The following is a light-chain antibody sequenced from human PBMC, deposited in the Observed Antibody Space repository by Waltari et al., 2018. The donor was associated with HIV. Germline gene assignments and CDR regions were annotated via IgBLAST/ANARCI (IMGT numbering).Light chain of an antibody. CDR2: EVS. Sequence: QSALTQPPSVSGSPGQSVTISCTGTSSDVGSSNRVSWYQQPPGTAPKLLLYEVSNQPTGVPERFSGSKSANPAPLTIAGLQAEDESDYYRSSYTSIIYVFGTGTKVTVL. CDR1: SSDVGSSNR. CDR3: SSYTSIIYV. V-gene: IGLV2-18*02. J-gene: IGLJ1*01.